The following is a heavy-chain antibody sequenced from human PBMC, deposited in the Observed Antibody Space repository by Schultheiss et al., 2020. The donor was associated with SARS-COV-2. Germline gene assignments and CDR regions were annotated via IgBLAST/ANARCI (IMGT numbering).Heavy chain of an antibody. Sequence: GGSLRLSCAASGFTFSSYGMHWVRQAPGKGLEWVAVISYDGSNKYYADSVKGRFTISRDNAKNSLYLQMNSLRDEDTAVYYCARETGDWGQGTLVTVSS. D-gene: IGHD1-14*01. CDR1: GFTFSSYG. CDR3: ARETGD. V-gene: IGHV3-30*03. CDR2: ISYDGSNK. J-gene: IGHJ4*02.